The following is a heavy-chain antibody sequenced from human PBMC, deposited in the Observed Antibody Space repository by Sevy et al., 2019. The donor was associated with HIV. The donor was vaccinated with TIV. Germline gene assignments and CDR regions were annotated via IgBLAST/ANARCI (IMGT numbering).Heavy chain of an antibody. D-gene: IGHD3-10*01. Sequence: ASVKVSCKASGYTFTSYDINWVRQATGQGLEWMGWMNPNSGNTGYAQKFQGRVTITRNTSISTAYMELSSLRSEDTAGYYCARVALYGSGSYYDYWGQGTLVTVSS. CDR3: ARVALYGSGSYYDY. J-gene: IGHJ4*02. V-gene: IGHV1-8*03. CDR2: MNPNSGNT. CDR1: GYTFTSYD.